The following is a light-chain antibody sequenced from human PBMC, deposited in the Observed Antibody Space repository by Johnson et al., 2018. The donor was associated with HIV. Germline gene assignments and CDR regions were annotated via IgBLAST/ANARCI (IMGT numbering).Light chain of an antibody. Sequence: QSVLTQPPSVSAAPGQKVTISCSGSSSNIGNNYVSWYQQLPGTAPKLLIYENNKRPSGIPDRFSGSKSGTSATLGITGLQTGDEADYYCGTWDSSLSAGCYVFGTGTKVTAL. CDR3: GTWDSSLSAGCYV. CDR1: SSNIGNNY. CDR2: ENN. V-gene: IGLV1-51*02. J-gene: IGLJ1*01.